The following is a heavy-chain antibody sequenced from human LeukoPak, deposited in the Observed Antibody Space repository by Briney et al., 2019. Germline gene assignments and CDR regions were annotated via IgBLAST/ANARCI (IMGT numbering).Heavy chain of an antibody. CDR2: ISGSGGST. CDR1: GFTFSSYA. J-gene: IGHJ6*03. CDR3: AKGPRIREEYYYYMDV. V-gene: IGHV3-23*01. Sequence: GGSLRLSCAASGFTFSSYAMSWVRQAPGKGLEWVSVISGSGGSTYYADSVKGRFTISRDNSKNTLYLQMNSLRAEDTAVYYCAKGPRIREEYYYYMDVWGKGTTVTVSS.